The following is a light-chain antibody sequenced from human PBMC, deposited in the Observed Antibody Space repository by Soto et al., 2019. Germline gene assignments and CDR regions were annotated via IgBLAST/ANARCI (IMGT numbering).Light chain of an antibody. J-gene: IGKJ4*01. V-gene: IGKV3-11*01. Sequence: VLTQSPGTLSLSPGERATLSCRASPSVSSRSLAGYQQKPGQAPTLLINDAAKRAAGSPAGFSGSGSGADFTLIISSLEPEDYAVDYCQQRNNWPRTFGGGTKVDIK. CDR1: PSVSSRS. CDR2: DAA. CDR3: QQRNNWPRT.